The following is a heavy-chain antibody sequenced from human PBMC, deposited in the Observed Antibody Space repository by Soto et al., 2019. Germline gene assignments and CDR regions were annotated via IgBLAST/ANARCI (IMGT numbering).Heavy chain of an antibody. CDR1: GFTFSSYA. CDR2: ISGSGGST. V-gene: IGHV3-23*01. D-gene: IGHD6-6*01. CDR3: AKDRYSGSVGRGYFDY. Sequence: EVQLLESGGGLVQPGGSLRLSCAASGFTFSSYAMSWVRQAPGKGLEWVSAISGSGGSTYYADSVKGRFTISRDNSKNTLYLQMNSLRAEDTAVYYCAKDRYSGSVGRGYFDYWGQGTLVTVSS. J-gene: IGHJ4*02.